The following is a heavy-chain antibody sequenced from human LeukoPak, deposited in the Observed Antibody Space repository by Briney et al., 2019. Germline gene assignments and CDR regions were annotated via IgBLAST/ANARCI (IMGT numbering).Heavy chain of an antibody. CDR3: ARDNGNKYYFDY. CDR2: ISSNSKYT. D-gene: IGHD2-8*01. V-gene: IGHV3-11*05. CDR1: GFMFSDYF. J-gene: IGHJ4*02. Sequence: PGGSLRLSCAASGFMFSDYFMSWIRQAPGKELEWISYISSNSKYTKYADSVMGRFTISRDNAKKSLYLQMNSLRAEDTAVYYCARDNGNKYYFDYWGQGTLVTVSS.